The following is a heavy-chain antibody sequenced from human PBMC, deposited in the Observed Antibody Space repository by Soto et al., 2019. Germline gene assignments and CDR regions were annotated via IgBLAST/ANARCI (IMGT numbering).Heavy chain of an antibody. CDR2: ISGSGGST. D-gene: IGHD2-2*01. Sequence: EVQLLESGGGLVQPGGSLRLSCAASGFTFSSYAMSWVRQAPGKGLEWVSAISGSGGSTYYADSVKGRFTISRDNSKNTLYLQMNSLRAEDTAVYYCAKYRPGIVVVPAAMGMDVWCQGTTVTVSS. CDR3: AKYRPGIVVVPAAMGMDV. CDR1: GFTFSSYA. J-gene: IGHJ6*02. V-gene: IGHV3-23*01.